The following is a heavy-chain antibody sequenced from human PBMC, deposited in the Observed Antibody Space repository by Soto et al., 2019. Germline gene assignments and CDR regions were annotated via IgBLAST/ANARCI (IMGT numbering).Heavy chain of an antibody. J-gene: IGHJ4*02. Sequence: QVQLVQSGAEVKKPGSSVKVSCEASGGTFSGHAISWVRQAPGQGPEWMGGLIPLFGTPQHAQNFQDRRKITADKSTSTAYMELTSLRFEDTPIYYCARGPNWGYRFDSWGQGTLVTVSS. CDR3: ARGPNWGYRFDS. D-gene: IGHD7-27*01. CDR1: GGTFSGHA. CDR2: LIPLFGTP. V-gene: IGHV1-69*06.